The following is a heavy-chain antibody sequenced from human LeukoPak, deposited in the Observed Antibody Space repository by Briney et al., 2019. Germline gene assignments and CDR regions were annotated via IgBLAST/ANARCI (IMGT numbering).Heavy chain of an antibody. V-gene: IGHV4-34*01. D-gene: IGHD6-6*01. CDR3: ARHPTAKYSSSSGV. CDR2: IYYSGST. CDR1: GGSFSGYY. J-gene: IGHJ6*04. Sequence: SETLSLTCAVYGGSFSGYYWSWIRQPPGKGLEWIGSIYYSGSTYYNPSLKSRVTISVDTSKNQFSLKLSSVTAADTAVYYCARHPTAKYSSSSGVWGKGTTVTVSS.